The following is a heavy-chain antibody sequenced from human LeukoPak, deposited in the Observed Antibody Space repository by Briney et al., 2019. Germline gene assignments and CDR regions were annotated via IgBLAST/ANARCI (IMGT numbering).Heavy chain of an antibody. J-gene: IGHJ6*02. CDR1: GGSFSGYY. CDR3: ARGDYGDYYGMDV. D-gene: IGHD4-17*01. V-gene: IGHV4-34*01. Sequence: SETLSLTCAVYGGSFSGYYWSWIRQPPGKGLEWIGEINHSGSTNYNPSLKSRDTISVDTSKNQFSLKLSSVTAADTAVYYCARGDYGDYYGMDVWGQGTTVTVSS. CDR2: INHSGST.